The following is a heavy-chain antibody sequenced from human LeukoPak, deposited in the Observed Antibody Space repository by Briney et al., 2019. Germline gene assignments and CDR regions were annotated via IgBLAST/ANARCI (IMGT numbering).Heavy chain of an antibody. V-gene: IGHV4-34*01. CDR2: INHSGST. CDR1: GGSFSGYY. Sequence: PSETLSLTCAVYGGSFSGYYWSWIRQPPGKGLEWIGEINHSGSTNYNPSLKSRVTISVDTSKNQFSLKLSSVTAADTAVYYCARAVAIAAAGTDYFDYWGQGTLVTVSS. CDR3: ARAVAIAAAGTDYFDY. J-gene: IGHJ4*02. D-gene: IGHD6-13*01.